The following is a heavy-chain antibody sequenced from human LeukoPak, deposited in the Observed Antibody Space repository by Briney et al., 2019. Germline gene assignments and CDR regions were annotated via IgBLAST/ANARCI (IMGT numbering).Heavy chain of an antibody. CDR3: AREVLVLTDFDY. Sequence: PGGSLRLSCAASGFTFSNYWMHWVRQAPGEGLVWVSRINSDGSSTRYADPVKGRFTISRDNAKNTLYLQMNSLRAEDTAVYYCAREVLVLTDFDYWGQGTLVTVSS. CDR1: GFTFSNYW. V-gene: IGHV3-74*01. CDR2: INSDGSST. D-gene: IGHD4/OR15-4a*01. J-gene: IGHJ4*02.